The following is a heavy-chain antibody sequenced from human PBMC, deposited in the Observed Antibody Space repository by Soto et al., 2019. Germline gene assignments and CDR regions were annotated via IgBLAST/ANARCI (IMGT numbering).Heavy chain of an antibody. D-gene: IGHD3-3*01. CDR2: ISYDGSNK. Sequence: GGSLRLSCAASGFTFSSYGMHWVRQAPGKGLEWVAVISYDGSNKYYADSVKGRFTISRDNAKNSLYLQMNSLRAEDTAVYYCARDPTSTGFWSGGFDYWGQGTLVTVSS. J-gene: IGHJ4*02. CDR3: ARDPTSTGFWSGGFDY. CDR1: GFTFSSYG. V-gene: IGHV3-30*03.